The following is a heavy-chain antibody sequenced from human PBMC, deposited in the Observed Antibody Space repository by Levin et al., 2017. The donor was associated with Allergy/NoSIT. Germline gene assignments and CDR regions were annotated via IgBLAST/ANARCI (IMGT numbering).Heavy chain of an antibody. D-gene: IGHD3-3*01. Sequence: SETLSLTCTVSGGSIKSYYWSWIRQPPGKGLEWIGYIFYIGSANYNPSLKSRVTISVDTSKNQFSLRLSSVTAADTAVYYCERIGVTTHYHMDAWGKGTTVTVSS. CDR3: ERIGVTTHYHMDA. J-gene: IGHJ6*03. CDR1: GGSIKSYY. V-gene: IGHV4-59*01. CDR2: IFYIGSA.